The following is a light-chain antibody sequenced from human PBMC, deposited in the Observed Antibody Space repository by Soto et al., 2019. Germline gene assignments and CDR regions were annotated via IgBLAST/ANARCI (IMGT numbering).Light chain of an antibody. J-gene: IGLJ3*02. CDR1: SSNIGGGYE. CDR3: QSYDSSLSASV. CDR2: DNN. V-gene: IGLV1-40*01. Sequence: QSVLTQAPSVSGAPGQRITISCAGSSSNIGGGYEVHWYQQLPGTAPKLLIYDNNHRPSGVPDRFSGSKSGTSASLAITGLQAEDEAEYYCQSYDSSLSASVFGGGTKLTVL.